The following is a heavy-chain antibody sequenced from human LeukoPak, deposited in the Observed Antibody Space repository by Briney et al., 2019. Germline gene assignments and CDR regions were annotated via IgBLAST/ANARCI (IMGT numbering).Heavy chain of an antibody. CDR1: GFTFSSHW. CDR2: INHNGNVN. D-gene: IGHD3-16*01. CDR3: ARGGGLDV. V-gene: IGHV3-7*03. J-gene: IGHJ6*02. Sequence: PPGGSLRLSCAAFGFTFSSHWMNWARQAPGKGLEWVASINHNGNVNYYVDSVKGRFTISRDNAKNSLYLQMSNLRAEDTAVYFCARGGGLDVWGQGATVTVSS.